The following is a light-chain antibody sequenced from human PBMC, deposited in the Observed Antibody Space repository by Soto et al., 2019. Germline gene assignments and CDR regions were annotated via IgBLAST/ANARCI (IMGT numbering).Light chain of an antibody. J-gene: IGKJ4*01. CDR3: MQSIQLPIT. CDR2: EVS. Sequence: DVVLTQTPRSLSVTPGQPASISCKSSQSLLYSDGRTYVYWYLQKPGQPPQLLIHEVSNRFSGMXHXXSSTASNTYFTLKISQIEGEDVCVHYCMQSIQLPITYGGGTKEEIK. CDR1: QSLLYSDGRTY. V-gene: IGKV2D-29*01.